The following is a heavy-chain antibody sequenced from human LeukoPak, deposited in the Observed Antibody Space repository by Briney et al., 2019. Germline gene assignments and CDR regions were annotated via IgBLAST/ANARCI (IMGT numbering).Heavy chain of an antibody. CDR2: ISAYNGNT. V-gene: IGHV1-18*01. CDR1: GYTFTSYG. Sequence: ASVKVSCKASGYTFTSYGISWVRQAPGQGREWMGWISAYNGNTNYAQKLQGRVTMTTDTSTSTAYMELRSLRSDDTAVYYCAREARGYSGYDLFDYWGQGTLVTVSS. D-gene: IGHD5-12*01. J-gene: IGHJ4*02. CDR3: AREARGYSGYDLFDY.